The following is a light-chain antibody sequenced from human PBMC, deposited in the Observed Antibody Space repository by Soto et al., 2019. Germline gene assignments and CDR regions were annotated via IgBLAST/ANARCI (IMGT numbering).Light chain of an antibody. CDR3: QQSYSTPVGT. Sequence: DIQMTQSPSSLSASVGDRITITCRASQSISSYLNWYQQKPGKAPKLLTYAASSLQSGVPSRFSGSGSGTDFTLTISSLQPEDFATYYCQQSYSTPVGTFGQGTKLEIK. CDR2: AAS. CDR1: QSISSY. V-gene: IGKV1-39*01. J-gene: IGKJ2*02.